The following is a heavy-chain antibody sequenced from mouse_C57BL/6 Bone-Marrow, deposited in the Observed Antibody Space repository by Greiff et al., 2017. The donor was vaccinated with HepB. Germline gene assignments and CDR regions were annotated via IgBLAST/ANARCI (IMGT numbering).Heavy chain of an antibody. Sequence: VQLQQSGTVLARPGASVKMSCKTSGYTFTSYRMHWVKQRPGQGLEWIGAIYPGNSDTSYNQKFKGKAKLTAVTSASTAYMELSSLTNEDSAVYYCTRGSRSSYWYFDVWGTGTTVTVSS. D-gene: IGHD1-1*01. V-gene: IGHV1-5*01. CDR1: GYTFTSYR. CDR3: TRGSRSSYWYFDV. J-gene: IGHJ1*03. CDR2: IYPGNSDT.